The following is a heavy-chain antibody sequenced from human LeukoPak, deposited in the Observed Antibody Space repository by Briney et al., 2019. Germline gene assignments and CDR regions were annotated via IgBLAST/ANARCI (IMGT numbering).Heavy chain of an antibody. CDR3: ARVGVSGFLEWFKYNWFDP. V-gene: IGHV1-69*01. Sequence: GSSVKVSCKASGGTFSSYAISWVRQAPGQGLEWMGGIIPIFGTANYAQKFQGRVTITADESTSTAYMELSSLRSEDTAVYYCARVGVSGFLEWFKYNWFDPWGQGTLVTVSS. D-gene: IGHD3-3*01. CDR2: IIPIFGTA. J-gene: IGHJ5*02. CDR1: GGTFSSYA.